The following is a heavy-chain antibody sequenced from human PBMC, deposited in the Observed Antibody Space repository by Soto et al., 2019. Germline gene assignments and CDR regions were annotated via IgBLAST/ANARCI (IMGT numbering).Heavy chain of an antibody. CDR3: ERQVNYRDFFAY. J-gene: IGHJ4*01. D-gene: IGHD2-21*01. CDR1: CGSISSSSYY. Sequence: SETLSLTCTVSCGSISSSSYYWGWTRQPPGKGLEWIGSIYYSGSTYYNPSLKSRVTISVDTSKNQFSLKLSSVTAADTAVYYFERQVNYRDFFAYWGQGTLVTVS. CDR2: IYYSGST. V-gene: IGHV4-39*01.